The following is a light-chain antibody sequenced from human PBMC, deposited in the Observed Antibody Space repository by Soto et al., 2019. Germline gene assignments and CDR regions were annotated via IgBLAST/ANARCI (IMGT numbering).Light chain of an antibody. Sequence: QSVLTQPASVSGSPGQSITISCAGTSSDVGGYDYVSWYQHYADKAPRLLIYEVTNRPSGVSSRFSGSKSGNTASLTISGLQAEDEADYFCSSYTTSSTRVFGTGTKMTVL. J-gene: IGLJ1*01. CDR3: SSYTTSSTRV. V-gene: IGLV2-14*01. CDR1: SSDVGGYDY. CDR2: EVT.